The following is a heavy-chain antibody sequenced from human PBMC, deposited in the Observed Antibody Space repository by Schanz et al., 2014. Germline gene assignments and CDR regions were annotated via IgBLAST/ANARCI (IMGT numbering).Heavy chain of an antibody. CDR1: GFTFSGYG. Sequence: QVQLVESGGGVVQPGRSLRLSCAASGFTFSGYGMNWIRQAPGKGLEWLSYISRDGTTLYYADSVKGRFTISRDNAKNSLYLEMTSLRGEDTAVYYCARENLNWEAFDIWGQGTVVTVSS. J-gene: IGHJ3*02. CDR3: ARENLNWEAFDI. D-gene: IGHD7-27*01. CDR2: ISRDGTTL. V-gene: IGHV3-11*01.